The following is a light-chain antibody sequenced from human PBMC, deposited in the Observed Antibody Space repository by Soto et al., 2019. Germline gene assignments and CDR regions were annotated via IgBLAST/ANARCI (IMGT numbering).Light chain of an antibody. J-gene: IGKJ5*01. V-gene: IGKV3-15*01. Sequence: EIVMTQCPGTMSVSPGERATLSCRAGQGVTTNFACYQQKSGQSPRLLIYDVSIRATGVPARFSGTGSETDFTLTISGLQSEDSAVYSCQQYNNWPFSFGQGTRLEIK. CDR3: QQYNNWPFS. CDR1: QGVTTN. CDR2: DVS.